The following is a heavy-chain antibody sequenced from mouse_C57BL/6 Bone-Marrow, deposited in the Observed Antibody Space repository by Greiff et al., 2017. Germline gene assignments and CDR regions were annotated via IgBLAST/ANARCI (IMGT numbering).Heavy chain of an antibody. CDR2: ISDGGSYT. Sequence: DVKLVESGGGLVKPGGSLKLSCAASGFTFSSYAMSWVRQTPEKRLEWVATISDGGSYTYYPDNVKGRFTISRDNAKNNLYLQMSHLKSEDTAMYYCARGGTTVVSHFDYWGQGTTLTVSS. J-gene: IGHJ2*01. CDR3: ARGGTTVVSHFDY. CDR1: GFTFSSYA. D-gene: IGHD1-1*01. V-gene: IGHV5-4*03.